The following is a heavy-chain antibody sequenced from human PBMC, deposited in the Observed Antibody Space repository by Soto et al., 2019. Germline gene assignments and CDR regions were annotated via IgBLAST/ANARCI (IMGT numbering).Heavy chain of an antibody. J-gene: IGHJ6*02. CDR1: GGNISGGVCY. CDR2: IYYSGST. CDR3: ARSSYYYDSSGYSILDGMDV. Sequence: SETMCVTCTVSGGNISGGVCYWSWNRKHPGKGLEWIGYIYYSGSTYYNPSLKSRVTISVDTSKNQFSLKLSSVTAADTAVYYCARSSYYYDSSGYSILDGMDVWGQGTTVTVSS. D-gene: IGHD3-22*01. V-gene: IGHV4-31*03.